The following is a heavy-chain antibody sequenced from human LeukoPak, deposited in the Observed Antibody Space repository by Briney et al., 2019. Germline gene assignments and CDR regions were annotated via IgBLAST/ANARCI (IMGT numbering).Heavy chain of an antibody. CDR3: ARSPWDGSEDY. Sequence: SETLSLTCTVSGGSISSSSYYWGWIRQPPGKGLEWIGSIYYSGSTYYNPSLKSRVTISVDTSKNQFSLKLSSVTAADTAVYYCARSPWDGSEDYWGQGTLVTVSS. J-gene: IGHJ4*02. CDR1: GGSISSSSYY. D-gene: IGHD1-26*01. V-gene: IGHV4-39*07. CDR2: IYYSGST.